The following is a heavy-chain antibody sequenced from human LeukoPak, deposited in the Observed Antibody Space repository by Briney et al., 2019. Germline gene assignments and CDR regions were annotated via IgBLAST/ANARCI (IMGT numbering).Heavy chain of an antibody. CDR2: ISYSGGT. Sequence: SETLSLTCTVSGGSISSYYWSWIRQPPGKGLEWIGYISYSGGTNYNPSLKSRVTISVDTSKNRFSLKLSSVTAADTAVYYCARVLDRSGYYYYFDYWGQGTLVTVSS. V-gene: IGHV4-59*01. D-gene: IGHD3-22*01. CDR1: GGSISSYY. J-gene: IGHJ4*02. CDR3: ARVLDRSGYYYYFDY.